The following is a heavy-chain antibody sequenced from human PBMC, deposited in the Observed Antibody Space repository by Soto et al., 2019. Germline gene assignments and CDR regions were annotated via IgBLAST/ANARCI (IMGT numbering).Heavy chain of an antibody. V-gene: IGHV1-18*01. CDR1: GYTFTSYG. Sequence: GASVKVSCKASGYTFTSYGISWVRQAPGQGLEWMGWISAYNGNTNYAQKLQGRVTMTTDTSTSTAYMELRSLRSDDTAVYYCARDRYYDSSGYYSDYWGQGTLVTVSS. CDR3: ARDRYYDSSGYYSDY. D-gene: IGHD3-22*01. J-gene: IGHJ4*02. CDR2: ISAYNGNT.